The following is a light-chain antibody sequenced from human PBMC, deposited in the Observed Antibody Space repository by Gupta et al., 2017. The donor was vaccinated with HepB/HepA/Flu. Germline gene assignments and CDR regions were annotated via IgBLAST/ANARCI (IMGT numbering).Light chain of an antibody. V-gene: IGLV2-23*02. CDR3: YSYGGTDTYVL. CDR2: EVS. CDR1: SRDVGSYNL. J-gene: IGLJ3*02. Sequence: QSALTQPASVSGSPGQSITISCTGSSRDVGSYNLVSWYQQPPGKAPKLIIYEVSERPSGISTRFSGSKSGNTASLTISGLQAEDEADYYCYSYGGTDTYVLFGGGTKLTVL.